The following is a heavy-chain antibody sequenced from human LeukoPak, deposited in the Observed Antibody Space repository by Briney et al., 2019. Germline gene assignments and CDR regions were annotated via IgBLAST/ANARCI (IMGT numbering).Heavy chain of an antibody. CDR1: GGSISSYY. J-gene: IGHJ4*02. Sequence: SETLSLTCTVSGGSISSYYWSWIRQPPEKGLEWIGYIYYSGSTNYNPSLKSRVTISVDTSKNQFSLKLSSVTAADTAVYYCARRRSSSSGDFDYWGQGTLVTVSS. CDR3: ARRRSSSSGDFDY. V-gene: IGHV4-59*08. CDR2: IYYSGST. D-gene: IGHD6-6*01.